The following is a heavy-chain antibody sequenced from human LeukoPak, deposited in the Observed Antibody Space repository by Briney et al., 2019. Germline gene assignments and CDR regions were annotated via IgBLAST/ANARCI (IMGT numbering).Heavy chain of an antibody. CDR3: ASSVVPAARDAFDI. CDR1: GYSFTSYW. D-gene: IGHD2-2*01. CDR2: IYPGDSDT. J-gene: IGHJ3*02. V-gene: IGHV5-51*01. Sequence: GESLKISCKGSGYSFTSYWIGWVRQMPGKGLEWIGIIYPGDSDTRYSPSFQAQFPISADKSISTAYLQWSSLKASDTAMYYCASSVVPAARDAFDIWGQGTMVTVSS.